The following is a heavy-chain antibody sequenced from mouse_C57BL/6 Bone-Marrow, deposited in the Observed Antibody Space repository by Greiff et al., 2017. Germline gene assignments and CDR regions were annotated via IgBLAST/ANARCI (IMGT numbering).Heavy chain of an antibody. V-gene: IGHV5-6*01. CDR1: GFTFSSYG. J-gene: IGHJ4*01. CDR3: ARQKWYYAMDY. CDR2: ISSGGSYT. D-gene: IGHD1-3*01. Sequence: VQLKASGGDLVKPGGSLKLSCAASGFTFSSYGMSWVRQTPDKRLEWVATISSGGSYTYYPDSVKGRFTISRDNAKNTLYLQMSSLKSEDTAMYYCARQKWYYAMDYWGQGTSVTVSS.